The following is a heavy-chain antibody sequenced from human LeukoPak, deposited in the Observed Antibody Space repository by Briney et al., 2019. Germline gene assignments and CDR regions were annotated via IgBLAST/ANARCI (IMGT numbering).Heavy chain of an antibody. Sequence: ASVKVSCKASGYTFTSYDINWVPQATGQGLEWMGWMNPNSGNTGYAQKFQGRVTMTRNTSISTAYMELSSLRSEDRAVYYCARGKVGARQFDPWGQGTLVTVSS. CDR3: ARGKVGARQFDP. V-gene: IGHV1-8*01. CDR1: GYTFTSYD. J-gene: IGHJ5*02. D-gene: IGHD1-26*01. CDR2: MNPNSGNT.